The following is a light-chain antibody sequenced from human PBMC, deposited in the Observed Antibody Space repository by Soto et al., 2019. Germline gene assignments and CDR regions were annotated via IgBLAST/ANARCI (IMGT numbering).Light chain of an antibody. V-gene: IGKV3-20*01. Sequence: SVLTQSPGTLSLSPGERATLSCRATQSVTNNYFAWYQQKPGQSPRLLIYGVSSRATDIPDRFSGSGSGTDFTLTISRLEPEDFVMYFCQQYSSFPHPFGQGTKLEVK. CDR2: GVS. J-gene: IGKJ2*01. CDR3: QQYSSFPHP. CDR1: QSVTNNY.